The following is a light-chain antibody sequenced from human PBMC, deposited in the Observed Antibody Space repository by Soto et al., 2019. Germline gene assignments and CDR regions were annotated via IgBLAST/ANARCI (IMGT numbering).Light chain of an antibody. V-gene: IGKV3-11*01. CDR2: DAS. CDR1: QSVRSS. CDR3: QQRSNWPPEVT. J-gene: IGKJ3*01. Sequence: EIVLTQSPDTMSLSPGERATLSCRASQSVRSSLAWYQQKPGQAPRLLIYDASNRATGIPARFSCSGTGTDFTLTIRSLEPADFAVYYCQQRSNWPPEVTFGPGTKVDIK.